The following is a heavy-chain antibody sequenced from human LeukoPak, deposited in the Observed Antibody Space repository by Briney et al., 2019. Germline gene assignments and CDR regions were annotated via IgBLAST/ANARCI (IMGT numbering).Heavy chain of an antibody. CDR1: GGSFSGYH. V-gene: IGHV4-34*01. J-gene: IGHJ5*02. Sequence: SETLSLTCAVYGGSFSGYHWSWIRQPPGKGLEWIGEINHSGSTNYNPSLKSRVTISVDTSKNQFSLKLSSVTAADTAVYYCASPCSNYVSWFDPWGQGTLVTVSS. CDR3: ASPCSNYVSWFDP. CDR2: INHSGST. D-gene: IGHD4-11*01.